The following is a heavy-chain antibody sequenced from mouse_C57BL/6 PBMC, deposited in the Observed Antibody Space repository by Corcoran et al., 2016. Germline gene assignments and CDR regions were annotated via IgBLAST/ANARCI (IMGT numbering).Heavy chain of an antibody. CDR3: ARVSTIVTTWFAY. Sequence: EVQLQQSGAELVKPGASVKLSCTAYGFNIKDYYMHWVKQRTEQGLEWIGRIDPEDGETKYAPKFQGKATITADTYTNTAYLQLSSLTSEDTAVYYWARVSTIVTTWFAYWGQGTLVTVSA. D-gene: IGHD2-2*01. J-gene: IGHJ3*01. CDR2: IDPEDGET. CDR1: GFNIKDYY. V-gene: IGHV14-2*01.